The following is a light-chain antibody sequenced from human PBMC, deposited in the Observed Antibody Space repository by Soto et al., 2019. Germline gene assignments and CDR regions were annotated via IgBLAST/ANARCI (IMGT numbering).Light chain of an antibody. CDR2: GAS. CDR1: QSVTSL. CDR3: QQRANWPLT. V-gene: IGKV3-11*01. J-gene: IGKJ4*01. Sequence: EIVLTQSPATLSLSPGERATLSCRASQSVTSLLGWYHQKPGQAPRLLIYGASYRATGIPARFSGSGSGTDFTLTISSLEPDDFGVYYCQQRANWPLTFGGGTKVDIK.